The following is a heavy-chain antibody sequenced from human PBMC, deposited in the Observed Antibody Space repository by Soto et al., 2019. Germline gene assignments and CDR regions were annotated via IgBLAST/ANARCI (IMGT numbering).Heavy chain of an antibody. CDR2: IDWDDDK. CDR3: ARIWVSAYYYGMDV. CDR1: GFSLSSSGMC. V-gene: IGHV2-70*01. J-gene: IGHJ6*02. D-gene: IGHD6-13*01. Sequence: SGPTVVNPTQTLTLTCTFSGFSLSSSGMCVSWIRQPPGKALEWLALIDWDDDKYYSTSLKTRLTISKDTSKNQVVLTMTNMDPVDTATYYCARIWVSAYYYGMDVWGQGTTVTVSS.